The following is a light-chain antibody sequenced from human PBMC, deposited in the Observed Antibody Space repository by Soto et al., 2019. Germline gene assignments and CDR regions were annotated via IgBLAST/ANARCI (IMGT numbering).Light chain of an antibody. V-gene: IGKV1-9*01. J-gene: IGKJ4*01. CDR2: ATS. Sequence: IQLTQSPSSLSASVGDRVTITCRASQGISSYLAWYQQKPGKAPKLLISATSTLQSGVTSRFSGNGSETDFPLTLSILQPEDFATYYCQQLNSYPLTFDGGTKVEIK. CDR3: QQLNSYPLT. CDR1: QGISSY.